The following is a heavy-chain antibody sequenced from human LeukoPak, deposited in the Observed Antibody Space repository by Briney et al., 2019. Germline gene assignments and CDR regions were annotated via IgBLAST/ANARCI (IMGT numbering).Heavy chain of an antibody. V-gene: IGHV3-23*01. Sequence: GGSLRLSCAASGFIFSSYAMSWVRQAPGKGLEWVSYGGSGGSTYYADSVKGRFTVSRDNSKSTLYLQMNSLTAEDTAVYYCARMRGQYYHSYYMDAWGKGTTVTVPS. J-gene: IGHJ6*03. CDR3: ARMRGQYYHSYYMDA. CDR1: GFIFSSYA. CDR2: GGSGGST.